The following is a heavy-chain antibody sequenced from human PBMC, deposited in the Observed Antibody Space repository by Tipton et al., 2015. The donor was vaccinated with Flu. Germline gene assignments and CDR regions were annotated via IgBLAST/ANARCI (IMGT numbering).Heavy chain of an antibody. CDR3: ARGPLPDGNWYNGMDV. CDR2: IGTSGDA. CDR1: GFTFSSYD. D-gene: IGHD1/OR15-1a*01. V-gene: IGHV3-13*01. Sequence: SLRLSCEASGFTFSSYDMHWVRQTTGKGLEWVSAIGTSGDAYYSGSVKGRFTISRENAKNSVYLQMRSLRAGDTAVYYCARGPLPDGNWYNGMDVWGQGTTVTVFS. J-gene: IGHJ6*02.